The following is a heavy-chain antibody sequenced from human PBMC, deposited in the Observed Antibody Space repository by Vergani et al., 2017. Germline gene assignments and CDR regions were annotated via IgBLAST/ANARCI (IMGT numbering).Heavy chain of an antibody. Sequence: QVQLQESGPGLVKPSETLSLTCTVSGYSISSGYYWGWIRQPPGKGLEWIGSIYHSGSTYYNPSLKSRVTISVDTSKNQFSLKLSSVTAADTAVYYCARVKYYDSLTGSRPGGFDPWGQGTLVTVSS. D-gene: IGHD3-9*01. CDR2: IYHSGST. V-gene: IGHV4-38-2*02. CDR3: ARVKYYDSLTGSRPGGFDP. CDR1: GYSISSGYY. J-gene: IGHJ5*02.